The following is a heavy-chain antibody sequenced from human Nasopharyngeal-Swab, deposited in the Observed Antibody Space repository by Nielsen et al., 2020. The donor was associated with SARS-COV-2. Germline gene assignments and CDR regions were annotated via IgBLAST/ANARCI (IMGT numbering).Heavy chain of an antibody. V-gene: IGHV1-2*05. J-gene: IGHJ6*02. CDR3: AREVLGIAATGYYGMDV. Sequence: ASVKVSCKASGYTFTGYYMHWVRQAPGQGLEWMGRINPNSGGTNYAQKFQGRVTMTRDTSISTAYMELSRLRSDDTVVYCCAREVLGIAATGYYGMDVWGQGTTVTVSS. CDR2: INPNSGGT. D-gene: IGHD6-13*01. CDR1: GYTFTGYY.